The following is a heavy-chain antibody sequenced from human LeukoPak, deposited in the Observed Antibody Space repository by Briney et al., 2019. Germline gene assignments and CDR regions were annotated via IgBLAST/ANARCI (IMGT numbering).Heavy chain of an antibody. V-gene: IGHV4-59*12. Sequence: PSETLSLTCTVSGGSISSYYWSWIRQPPGKGLEWIGYIYHSGSTYYNPSLKSRVTISVDRSKNQFSLKLSSVTAADTAVYYCARGGYGDYAVVDYWGQGTLVTVSS. CDR2: IYHSGST. CDR3: ARGGYGDYAVVDY. J-gene: IGHJ4*02. CDR1: GGSISSYY. D-gene: IGHD4-17*01.